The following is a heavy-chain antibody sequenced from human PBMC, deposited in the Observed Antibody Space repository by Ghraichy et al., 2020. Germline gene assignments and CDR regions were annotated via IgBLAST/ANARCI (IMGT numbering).Heavy chain of an antibody. CDR1: GFSLSTSEVG. J-gene: IGHJ4*02. D-gene: IGHD3-9*01. CDR2: IYWDVDK. V-gene: IGHV2-5*02. CDR3: GHLKYDIARRYYFDN. Sequence: SGPTLVKPTQTLTLTCTFSGFSLSTSEVGAGWIRQPPGKALEWLALIYWDVDKRYSPSLKSRLTITKDTSKNQVVLTMTNMDPVDTATYYCGHLKYDIARRYYFDNWGQGTLVTVSS.